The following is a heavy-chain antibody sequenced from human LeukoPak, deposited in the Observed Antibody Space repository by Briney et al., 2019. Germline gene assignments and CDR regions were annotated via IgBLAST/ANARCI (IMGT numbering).Heavy chain of an antibody. V-gene: IGHV1-18*01. D-gene: IGHD3-10*01. CDR2: ISAYNGNT. CDR3: ASDLDWVVRGVIPKADY. CDR1: GYTFTSYG. J-gene: IGHJ4*02. Sequence: VASVKVSCKASGYTFTSYGISWVRQAPGQGLEWMGWISAYNGNTNYAQKLQGRVTMTTDTSTSTAYMELRSLRSDDTAVYYCASDLDWVVRGVIPKADYWGQGTLVTVSS.